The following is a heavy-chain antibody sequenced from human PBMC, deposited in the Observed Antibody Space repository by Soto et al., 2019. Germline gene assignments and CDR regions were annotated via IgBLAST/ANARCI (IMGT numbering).Heavy chain of an antibody. J-gene: IGHJ4*02. CDR2: ISYHGSNK. V-gene: IGHV3-30*18. D-gene: IGHD3-3*01. CDR3: AKDSSGSLDY. CDR1: GFTFSSYG. Sequence: GGSLRLSCAASGFTFSSYGMHWVRQAPGKGLEWVAFISYHGSNKYYADSVKGRFTISRDNSKNTLYLQMNSLRADDTAVYYCAKDSSGSLDYWGRGTLVTVSS.